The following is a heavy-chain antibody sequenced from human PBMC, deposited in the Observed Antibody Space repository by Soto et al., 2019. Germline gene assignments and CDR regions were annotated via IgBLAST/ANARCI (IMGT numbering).Heavy chain of an antibody. J-gene: IGHJ4*02. CDR2: IYPGDSDT. V-gene: IGHV5-51*01. D-gene: IGHD3-16*01. CDR1: GYSFTSYW. Sequence: PGESLKISCKGPGYSFTSYWIGWVRQMPGKGLEWMGIIYPGDSDTRYSPSFPGQVTISADKSISTAYLQWSSRKASDTAMYYCARHRAWGATIDNLPIDYWGQGTLVTVSS. CDR3: ARHRAWGATIDNLPIDY.